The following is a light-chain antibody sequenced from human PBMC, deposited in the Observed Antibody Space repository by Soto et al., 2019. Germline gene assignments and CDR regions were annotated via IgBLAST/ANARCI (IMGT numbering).Light chain of an antibody. CDR2: DVS. Sequence: QSVLTQPASVSGSPGQSITISCTGTSSDVGGYNYVSWYQQHPGKAPKLMIYDVSNRPSGVSNRFSGSKSSNTASLTISGLQAEDEADYYCSSYTSSSTPHVVFGGGTKLTVL. V-gene: IGLV2-14*01. J-gene: IGLJ2*01. CDR1: SSDVGGYNY. CDR3: SSYTSSSTPHVV.